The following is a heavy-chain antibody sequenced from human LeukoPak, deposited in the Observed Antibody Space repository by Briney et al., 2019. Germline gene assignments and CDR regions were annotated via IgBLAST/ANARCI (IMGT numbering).Heavy chain of an antibody. Sequence: GGSLRLSCAASGFTFSSYFWMHWVRQAPGKGLVWVSRIKSDGSSSTYADSVKGRFTISRDNAKNSLYLQMNTLRAEDTAVYYCVRDLDLGGYSSFEYWGQGTLVTVSS. J-gene: IGHJ4*02. D-gene: IGHD4-23*01. CDR1: GFTFSSYFW. CDR2: IKSDGSSS. V-gene: IGHV3-74*01. CDR3: VRDLDLGGYSSFEY.